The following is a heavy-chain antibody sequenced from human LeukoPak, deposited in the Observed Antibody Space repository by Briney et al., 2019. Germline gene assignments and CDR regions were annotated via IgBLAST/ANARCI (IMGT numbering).Heavy chain of an antibody. CDR2: ISSSSSYI. CDR3: AIKGAYSSGWFDC. J-gene: IGHJ4*02. Sequence: GGSLRLSCAASGFTFSSYSMNWVRQAPGKGLEWVSSISSSSSYIYYADSVKGRFTISRDNAKNSLYLQMNSLRAEDTAVYYCAIKGAYSSGWFDCWGQGTLVTVSS. D-gene: IGHD6-19*01. CDR1: GFTFSSYS. V-gene: IGHV3-21*01.